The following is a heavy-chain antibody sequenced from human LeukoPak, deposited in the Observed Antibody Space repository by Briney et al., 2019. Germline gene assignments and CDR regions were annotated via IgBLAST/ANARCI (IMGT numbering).Heavy chain of an antibody. J-gene: IGHJ4*02. V-gene: IGHV3-9*01. CDR2: ISSNSGSI. CDR1: GFTFDDYS. CDR3: AKGTPYCGGDCYNLIDY. Sequence: GGSLRLSCAASGFTFDDYSIHWVRQAPGKGLEWVSGISSNSGSIVYADSVKGRFTISRDNAKNSLYLQMNSLRDEDTALYYCAKGTPYCGGDCYNLIDYWGQGTLVTVSS. D-gene: IGHD2-21*02.